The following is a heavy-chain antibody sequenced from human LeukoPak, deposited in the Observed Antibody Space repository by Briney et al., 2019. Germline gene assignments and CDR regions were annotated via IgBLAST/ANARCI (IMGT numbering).Heavy chain of an antibody. CDR3: AKDRGTVRYFGWFRLYGMDV. D-gene: IGHD3-9*01. J-gene: IGHJ6*04. CDR2: ISGSGGST. V-gene: IGHV3-23*01. Sequence: PGGSLRLSCAAPGFTFSSYAMSWVRQAPGKGLEWVSAISGSGGSTYYADSVKGRFTISRDNSKNTLYLQMNSLRAEDTAVYYCAKDRGTVRYFGWFRLYGMDVWGKGTTVTVSS. CDR1: GFTFSSYA.